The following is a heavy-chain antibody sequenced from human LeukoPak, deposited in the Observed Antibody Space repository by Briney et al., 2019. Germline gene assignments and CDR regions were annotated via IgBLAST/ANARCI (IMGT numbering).Heavy chain of an antibody. V-gene: IGHV4-31*03. CDR3: ARGGDPYYLDY. CDR1: GGSISSGGYY. CDR2: IYYSGST. Sequence: SETLSLTCTVSGGSISSGGYYWSWIRQHPGKGLEWIGYIYYSGSTYYNPSLKSRVTISVDTSKNQFSLKLSSVTAADTAVYYCARGGDPYYLDYWGQGTLVTVSS. D-gene: IGHD2-21*02. J-gene: IGHJ4*02.